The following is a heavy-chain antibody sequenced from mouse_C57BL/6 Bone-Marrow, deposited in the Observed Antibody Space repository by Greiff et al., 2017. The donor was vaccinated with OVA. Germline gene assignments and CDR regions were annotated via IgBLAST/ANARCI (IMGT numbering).Heavy chain of an antibody. J-gene: IGHJ2*01. CDR2: IFPGSGST. V-gene: IGHV1-75*01. D-gene: IGHD1-1*01. Sequence: VQRVESGPELVKPGASVKISCKASGYTFTDYYINWVKQRPGQGLEWIGWIFPGSGSTYYNEKFKGKATLTVDKSSSTAYMLLYSLTSEATAVYSCAKWSTTVVERDYFDYWGQGTTLTVSA. CDR1: GYTFTDYY. CDR3: AKWSTTVVERDYFDY.